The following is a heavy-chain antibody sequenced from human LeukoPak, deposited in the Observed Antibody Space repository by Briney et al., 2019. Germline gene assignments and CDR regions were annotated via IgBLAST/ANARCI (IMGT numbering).Heavy chain of an antibody. CDR3: AKGREMSTTPYDY. Sequence: GGSLRLSCSASGFTFSNYGMHWVRQAPGKGLEWVAVISYDGSNKYYADSVRGRFTISRDNSKNTLFLQMDSLRTEDTAMYYCAKGREMSTTPYDYWGQGTLVTVSS. J-gene: IGHJ4*02. CDR2: ISYDGSNK. CDR1: GFTFSNYG. D-gene: IGHD5-24*01. V-gene: IGHV3-30*18.